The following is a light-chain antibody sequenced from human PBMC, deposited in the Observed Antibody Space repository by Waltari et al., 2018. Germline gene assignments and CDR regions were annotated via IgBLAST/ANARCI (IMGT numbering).Light chain of an antibody. V-gene: IGKV4-1*01. CDR2: WAS. CDR3: LQYFDASRT. J-gene: IGKJ2*01. Sequence: IVMTQFPDSLAVSLGETATLNCRSSQSLFYTSNNKDYLGWYQQKPGLPPKLLIYWASTRESRVPDRFSGSGSVTDFTLTISSLQAEDVAVYYCLQYFDASRTFGQGTKLEIK. CDR1: QSLFYTSNNKDY.